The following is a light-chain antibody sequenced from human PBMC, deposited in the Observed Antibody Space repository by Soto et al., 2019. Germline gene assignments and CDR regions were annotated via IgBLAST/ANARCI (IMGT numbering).Light chain of an antibody. Sequence: SVLTQPASVSGSPGQSITVSCTGTSSDVGSYNLVSWYQQHPGKAPKLMIYEGSKRPSGVSNRLSGSKSGNTASLTISGLQAEDEADYYCCSYAGRSTYVFGTGTKVTVL. V-gene: IGLV2-23*01. CDR1: SSDVGSYNL. CDR2: EGS. CDR3: CSYAGRSTYV. J-gene: IGLJ1*01.